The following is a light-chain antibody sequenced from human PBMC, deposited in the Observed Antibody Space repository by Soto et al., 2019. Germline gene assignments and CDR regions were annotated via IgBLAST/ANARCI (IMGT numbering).Light chain of an antibody. CDR2: DAS. CDR1: QSVSKY. Sequence: EIVLTQSPATLSLSPGERATLSCRASQSVSKYLAWYQQKPGQAPRLLIYDASNRATGIPARFSGSGSGTDVTLTISSLEPEDFAVYYCHQRTNWPLTFGGGTKVEIK. V-gene: IGKV3-11*01. CDR3: HQRTNWPLT. J-gene: IGKJ4*01.